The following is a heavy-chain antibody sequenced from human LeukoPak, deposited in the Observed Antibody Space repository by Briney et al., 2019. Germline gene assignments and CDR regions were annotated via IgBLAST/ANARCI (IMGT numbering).Heavy chain of an antibody. V-gene: IGHV4-34*01. Sequence: PSETLSLTCAVYGGSFSGYYWSWIRQPPGKGLEWIGEINHSGSTNYNPSLKSRVTISVDTSKNQFSLKLSSVTAADTAVYYCAREVVVQLVRYPHYYYYGMDVWGQGTTVTVSS. CDR3: AREVVVQLVRYPHYYYYGMDV. D-gene: IGHD3-22*01. CDR1: GGSFSGYY. CDR2: INHSGST. J-gene: IGHJ6*02.